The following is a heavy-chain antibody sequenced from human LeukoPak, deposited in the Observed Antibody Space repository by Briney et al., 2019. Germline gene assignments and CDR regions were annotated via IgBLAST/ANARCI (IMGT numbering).Heavy chain of an antibody. CDR1: GGTFSSYA. D-gene: IGHD6-13*01. CDR3: ARDMSSSWYLSHWFDP. Sequence: SAKVSCKASGGTFSSYAISWVRQAPGQGLEWMGRIIPILGIANYAQKFQGRVTITADKSTSTAYMELSSLRSEDTAVYYCARDMSSSWYLSHWFDPWGQGTLVTVSS. V-gene: IGHV1-69*04. J-gene: IGHJ5*02. CDR2: IIPILGIA.